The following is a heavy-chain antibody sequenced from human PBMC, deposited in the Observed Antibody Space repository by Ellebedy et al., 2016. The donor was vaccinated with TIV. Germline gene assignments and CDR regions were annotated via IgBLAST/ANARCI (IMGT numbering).Heavy chain of an antibody. V-gene: IGHV1-18*01. D-gene: IGHD1-26*01. Sequence: AASVKVSCKASGYTFTTYVIYWVRQAPGQGLEWMGWISSYNDNANYPQSLQGRVTMTTDTSTSTAYLELRSLRSDDTAVYYCARAYVGATSGPFDYWGQGTLVTGSS. CDR2: ISSYNDNA. J-gene: IGHJ4*02. CDR1: GYTFTTYV. CDR3: ARAYVGATSGPFDY.